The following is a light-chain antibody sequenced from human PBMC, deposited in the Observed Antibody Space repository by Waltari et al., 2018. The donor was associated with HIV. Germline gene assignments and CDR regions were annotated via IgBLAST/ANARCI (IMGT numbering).Light chain of an antibody. V-gene: IGLV2-8*01. J-gene: IGLJ2*01. Sequence: GYNYVSWYQQHPGKAPKLLIYEVTERPSGVSSRFSGSKSGYTASLTVSGLQAEDEADYYCSSYAGSRGLFGGGTKLTV. CDR1: GYNY. CDR3: SSYAGSRGL. CDR2: EVT.